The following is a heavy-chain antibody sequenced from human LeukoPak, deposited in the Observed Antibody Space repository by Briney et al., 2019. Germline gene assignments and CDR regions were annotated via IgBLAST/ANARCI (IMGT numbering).Heavy chain of an antibody. CDR2: IKEDGSEK. V-gene: IGHV3-7*01. CDR3: ARGVSYRFEY. J-gene: IGHJ4*02. Sequence: PGGSLRLSCAASGFTFNVYWMSWVRQAPGKGPEWVANIKEDGSEKYYVDSVKGRFTISRDNPENSLYLQMNSLRAEDTAVYYCARGVSYRFEYWGPGPLVTVSS. D-gene: IGHD3-16*01. CDR1: GFTFNVYW.